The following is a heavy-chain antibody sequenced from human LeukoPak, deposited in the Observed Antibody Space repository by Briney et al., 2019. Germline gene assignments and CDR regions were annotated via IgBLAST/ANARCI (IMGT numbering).Heavy chain of an antibody. J-gene: IGHJ4*02. D-gene: IGHD4-17*01. CDR1: GFTFSSYS. Sequence: GGSLRLSCAASGFTFSSYSMNWVRQAPGKGLEWVSSISSSSSYIYYADSVKGRFTISRDNAKNSLYLQMDSLRAEDTAVYYCARGGYGDYGRGVYWGQGTLVTVSS. CDR3: ARGGYGDYGRGVY. CDR2: ISSSSSYI. V-gene: IGHV3-21*01.